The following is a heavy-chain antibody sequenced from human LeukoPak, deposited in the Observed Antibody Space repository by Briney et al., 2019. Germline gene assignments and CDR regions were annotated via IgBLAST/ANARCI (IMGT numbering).Heavy chain of an antibody. D-gene: IGHD3-10*01. Sequence: WETLSLTCSVSVYSISSGYYWGWPRQPAGKGVDWIGNFYHSGSTYYYPSLKSRVTISVDTYKNQFSLKLSSVTAADTAVYYCARDVWFGELYHWFDPWGQGTMVTVSS. V-gene: IGHV4-38-2*02. CDR2: FYHSGST. J-gene: IGHJ5*02. CDR3: ARDVWFGELYHWFDP. CDR1: VYSISSGYY.